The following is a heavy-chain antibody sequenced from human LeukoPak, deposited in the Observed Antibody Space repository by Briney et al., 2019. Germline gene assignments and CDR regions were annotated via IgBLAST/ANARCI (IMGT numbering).Heavy chain of an antibody. CDR2: IGYDGSNK. Sequence: GGSLRLPCAASGFTFSSYGIHWVRQAPGKGLEWVAFIGYDGSNKYYADSVKGRFTISRDNSKNTLYLQMNSLRAEDTAVYYCARDQGGTAFDIWGQGTMVTVSS. J-gene: IGHJ3*02. CDR1: GFTFSSYG. V-gene: IGHV3-30*02. CDR3: ARDQGGTAFDI. D-gene: IGHD2-15*01.